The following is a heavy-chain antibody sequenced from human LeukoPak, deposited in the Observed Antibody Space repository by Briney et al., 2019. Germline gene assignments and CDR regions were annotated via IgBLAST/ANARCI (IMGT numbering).Heavy chain of an antibody. CDR3: AKDSNSGSYYHYLDC. CDR2: TSSSGTII. Sequence: GGSLRLSCAASGFTFSSSEMNWVRQAPGKGLEWVSYTSSSGTIIYYTGYVKGRFTITRDNAKNSLYLHMNRLIAEDTAVYFCAKDSNSGSYYHYLDCWGQGTLVTVSS. V-gene: IGHV3-48*03. J-gene: IGHJ4*02. CDR1: GFTFSSSE. D-gene: IGHD1-26*01.